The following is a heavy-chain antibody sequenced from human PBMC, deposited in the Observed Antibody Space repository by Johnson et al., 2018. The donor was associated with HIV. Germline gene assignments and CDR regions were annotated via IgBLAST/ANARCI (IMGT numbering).Heavy chain of an antibody. V-gene: IGHV3-21*06. CDR1: GFTFSDYG. Sequence: VQLVESGGGVVQPRGSLRLSCAASGFTFSDYGMHWVRQAPGKGLEWVSAISGSGSTIYYSDSVKGRFTISRDNAKNSLDLQMNSLRGEDTAMYYCAKARSLLDYGGFDAFDIWGQGTLVIVSS. J-gene: IGHJ3*02. CDR3: AKARSLLDYGGFDAFDI. CDR2: ISGSGSTI. D-gene: IGHD4-23*01.